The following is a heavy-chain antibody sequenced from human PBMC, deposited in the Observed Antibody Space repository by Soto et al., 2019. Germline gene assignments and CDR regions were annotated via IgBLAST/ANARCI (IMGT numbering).Heavy chain of an antibody. D-gene: IGHD6-13*01. CDR1: GFTFSDHW. Sequence: DVQLVESGGGLVQPGGSLRLSCAASGFTFSDHWMHWVRQAPGEGLVWVSRINTDGSTTSYADSVKGRFTISRDNVKNTLFLQMNSLRAEDTAVYYCAKSSKGGSSWYFPLDYWGQGTLVTVSS. CDR3: AKSSKGGSSWYFPLDY. V-gene: IGHV3-74*01. J-gene: IGHJ4*02. CDR2: INTDGSTT.